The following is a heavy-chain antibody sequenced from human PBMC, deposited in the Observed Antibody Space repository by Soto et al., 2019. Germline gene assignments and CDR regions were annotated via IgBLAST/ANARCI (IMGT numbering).Heavy chain of an antibody. CDR2: INHSGST. J-gene: IGHJ5*02. V-gene: IGHV4-34*01. D-gene: IGHD2-2*01. CDR3: ARGYIVVVPAAINWFDP. CDR1: GGSFSGYY. Sequence: QVQLQQWGAGLLKPSETLSLTCAVYGGSFSGYYWSWIRQPPGKGLEWIGEINHSGSTNYNPSLKSRVTISVDTSKNQCSLKLSSVTAADTAVYYCARGYIVVVPAAINWFDPWGQGTLVTVSS.